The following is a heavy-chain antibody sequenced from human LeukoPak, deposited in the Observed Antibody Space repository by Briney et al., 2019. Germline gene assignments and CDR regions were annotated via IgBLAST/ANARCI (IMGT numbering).Heavy chain of an antibody. J-gene: IGHJ4*02. CDR3: ARGGINSGYCSGGSCSDHFDY. CDR2: ISSSGSTI. CDR1: GFTFSSYE. Sequence: GGSLRLSCAASGFTFSSYEMNWVRQAPGKGLEWVSYISSSGSTIYYADSVKGRFTISRDNAKNSLYLQMNSLRAEDTAVYYCARGGINSGYCSGGSCSDHFDYWGQGTLVTVSS. D-gene: IGHD2-15*01. V-gene: IGHV3-48*03.